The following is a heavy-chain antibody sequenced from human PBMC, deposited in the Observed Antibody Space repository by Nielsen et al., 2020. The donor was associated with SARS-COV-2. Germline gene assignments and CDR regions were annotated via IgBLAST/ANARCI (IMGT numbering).Heavy chain of an antibody. D-gene: IGHD3-10*01. Sequence: WIRQPPGEGLEWVSAISGSGGSTYYADSVKGRFTISRDNSKNTLYLQMNSLRAEDTAVYYCAKDRYYGSGSYSPGNYFDYWGQGTLVTVSS. V-gene: IGHV3-23*01. J-gene: IGHJ4*02. CDR2: ISGSGGST. CDR3: AKDRYYGSGSYSPGNYFDY.